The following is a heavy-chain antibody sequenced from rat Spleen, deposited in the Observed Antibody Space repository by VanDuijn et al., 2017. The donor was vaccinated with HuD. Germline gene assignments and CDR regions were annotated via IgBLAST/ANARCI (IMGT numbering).Heavy chain of an antibody. CDR3: ATGPRILRLDWFAY. Sequence: EVQLVESGGGLVQPGRSMKLSCAASGFTFSNYGMAWVRQAPTKGLEWVASISSSGSSTYWRDSVKGRFTISRDNAKSTLFLQMDSLRSEDTATYYCATGPRILRLDWFAYWGQGTLVTVSS. CDR1: GFTFSNYG. D-gene: IGHD1-6*01. CDR2: ISSSGSST. J-gene: IGHJ3*01. V-gene: IGHV5-25*01.